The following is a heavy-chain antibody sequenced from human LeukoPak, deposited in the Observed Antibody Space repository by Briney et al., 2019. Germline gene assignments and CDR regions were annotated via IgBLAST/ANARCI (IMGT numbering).Heavy chain of an antibody. CDR1: GYSISSGYY. V-gene: IGHV4-38-2*01. Sequence: PSETLSLTCAVSGYSISSGYYWGWIRQPPGKGLEWIGRIYHGGSTYYNPSLKSRVTISVDTSKNQFSLKLSSVTAADTAVYYCARRITGYSSSWYLYNWFDPWGQGTLVTVS. J-gene: IGHJ5*02. CDR2: IYHGGST. D-gene: IGHD6-13*01. CDR3: ARRITGYSSSWYLYNWFDP.